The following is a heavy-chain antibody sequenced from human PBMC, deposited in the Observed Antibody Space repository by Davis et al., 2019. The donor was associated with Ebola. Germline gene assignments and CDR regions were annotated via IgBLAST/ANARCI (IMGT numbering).Heavy chain of an antibody. Sequence: SETLSLTCAVSGGSISSGGYSWSWIRQPPGKGLEWIGYINHSGSTNYNPSLKSRVTISVDTSKNQFSLKLSSATAAETAVYYCARDSSGWYYFDYWGQGTLVTVSS. CDR1: GGSISSGGYS. D-gene: IGHD6-19*01. CDR2: INHSGST. V-gene: IGHV4-30-2*01. J-gene: IGHJ4*02. CDR3: ARDSSGWYYFDY.